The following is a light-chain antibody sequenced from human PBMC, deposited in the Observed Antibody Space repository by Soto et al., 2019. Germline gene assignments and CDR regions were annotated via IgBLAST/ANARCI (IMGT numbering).Light chain of an antibody. V-gene: IGLV2-23*01. CDR2: EGS. Sequence: QSALTQPASVSGSPGQSITISCTRTSSDVGSYNLVSWYQQHPGKAPKLMIYEGSKRPSGISNRFSGSKSGNTASLTISGLQAEDEAEYYCCSYADSSRIYVFGSGTKVTVL. CDR3: CSYADSSRIYV. CDR1: SSDVGSYNL. J-gene: IGLJ1*01.